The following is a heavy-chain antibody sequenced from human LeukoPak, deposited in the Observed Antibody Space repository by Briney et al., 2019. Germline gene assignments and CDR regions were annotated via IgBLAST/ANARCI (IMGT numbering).Heavy chain of an antibody. J-gene: IGHJ1*01. V-gene: IGHV3-23*01. CDR1: ALTFSRHV. D-gene: IGHD3-10*01. Sequence: GGSLRLSCASSALTFSRHVINWVCQAPGKGLEWVSAISGYGDSTFYADSVKGRFSISRDNSKNTVYLQIDSLRVEDTAVYYCAQDAEEKGYGRPVEYFQHWGQGTLVTVSS. CDR3: AQDAEEKGYGRPVEYFQH. CDR2: ISGYGDST.